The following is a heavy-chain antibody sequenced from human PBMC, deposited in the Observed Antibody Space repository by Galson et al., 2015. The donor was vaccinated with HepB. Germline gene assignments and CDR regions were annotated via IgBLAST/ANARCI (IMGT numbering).Heavy chain of an antibody. D-gene: IGHD5-12*01. J-gene: IGHJ5*02. Sequence: TLSLTCTVSGGSITSGGYYWSWIRQHPGKGLEWMGHIYYNGNTYYNPSLESRLTISIDTSKRQFSLRLTSVTAADTAVYYCARVRYSPASWKRRVSGEPRRENWIDPWGQGALVIVSS. V-gene: IGHV4-31*03. CDR1: GGSITSGGYY. CDR3: ARVRYSPASWKRRVSGEPRRENWIDP. CDR2: IYYNGNT.